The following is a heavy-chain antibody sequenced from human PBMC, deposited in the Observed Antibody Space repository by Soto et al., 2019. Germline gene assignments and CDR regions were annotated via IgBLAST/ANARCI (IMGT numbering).Heavy chain of an antibody. CDR1: GFTFSSYA. CDR3: AKAPMWLVRIGAFDI. Sequence: EVQLLESGGGLVQPGGSLRLSCAASGFTFSSYAMSWVRQAPGKGLEWVSAISGSGGSTYYADSVKGRFTISRDNSKNTLYLHMNSLRDEDTAVYYCAKAPMWLVRIGAFDIWGQGTMVTVSS. V-gene: IGHV3-23*01. CDR2: ISGSGGST. J-gene: IGHJ3*02. D-gene: IGHD6-19*01.